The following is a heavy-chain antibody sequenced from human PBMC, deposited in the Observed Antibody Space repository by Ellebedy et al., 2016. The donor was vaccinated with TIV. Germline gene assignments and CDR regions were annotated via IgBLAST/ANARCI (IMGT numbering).Heavy chain of an antibody. CDR2: IWFDGSIE. D-gene: IGHD4-17*01. CDR3: ASDEFHGDYAGDFDY. J-gene: IGHJ4*02. CDR1: GFIFNRYA. V-gene: IGHV3-33*01. Sequence: GESLKISCAASGFIFNRYAMHWVRQDPGKGLEWVAVIWFDGSIEYYADSVKGLFTISRDNYQNTLYLQMNSLRVEDTDVYYCASDEFHGDYAGDFDYWGQGTLVTVSS.